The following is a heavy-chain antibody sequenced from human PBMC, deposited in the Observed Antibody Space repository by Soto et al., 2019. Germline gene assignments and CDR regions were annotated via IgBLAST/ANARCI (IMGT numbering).Heavy chain of an antibody. CDR1: GFTFGDFA. V-gene: IGHV3-49*03. CDR3: TRVHTTGPVIPDY. J-gene: IGHJ4*02. Sequence: LRLSCTTSGFTFGDFAMTWFRQTPGKGLEWVGFIRSRPYGGTAEYAASVKGRFTISRDDSKSIAYLQMNSLKTEDTAFYYCTRVHTTGPVIPDYWGQGTPVTVSS. D-gene: IGHD3-9*01. CDR2: IRSRPYGGTA.